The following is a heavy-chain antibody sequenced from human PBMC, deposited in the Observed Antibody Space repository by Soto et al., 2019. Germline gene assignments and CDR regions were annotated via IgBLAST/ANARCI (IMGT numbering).Heavy chain of an antibody. D-gene: IGHD5-12*01. CDR2: TSFRSKWYN. CDR1: GDSVSSNTAS. V-gene: IGHV6-1*01. J-gene: IGHJ5*02. CDR3: SKGDNLGPKTGYAFDP. Sequence: PSQTRSLTCDISGDSVSSNTASWNWIRQSPSRGLEWLGRTSFRSKWYNDYAVSVTRRIIINPDTSNNQFALQLNSVTPEDTAVYFCSKGDNLGPKTGYAFDPWGQGIMVTVSS.